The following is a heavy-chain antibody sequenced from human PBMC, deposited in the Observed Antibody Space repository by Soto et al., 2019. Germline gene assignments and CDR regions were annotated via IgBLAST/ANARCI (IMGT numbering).Heavy chain of an antibody. J-gene: IGHJ4*02. CDR3: ARDRDWAFDY. D-gene: IGHD3-9*01. Sequence: EVQLVESGGGLVQPGGSLRLSCVASGFTFSSYSMVWVRQAPGKGLEWLSYIFVDSSTIYYADSVKGRFTVSRDNAQNSLFLLMNSLRAEDTAFYYCARDRDWAFDYWGRGTMVTVSS. CDR2: IFVDSSTI. V-gene: IGHV3-48*04. CDR1: GFTFSSYS.